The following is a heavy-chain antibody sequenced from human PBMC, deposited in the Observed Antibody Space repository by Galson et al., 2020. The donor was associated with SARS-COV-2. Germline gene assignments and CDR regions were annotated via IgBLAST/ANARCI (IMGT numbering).Heavy chain of an antibody. CDR3: ASDLTRGCSGYDSFPVVY. Sequence: SETLSLTCTVSGGSISSSSYYWGWIRQPPGKGLEWIGSIYYSGSTYYNPSLKSRVTISVDTSKNQFSLKLSSVTAADTAVYYCASDLTRGCSGYDSFPVVYWGQGTLVTVSS. CDR2: IYYSGST. CDR1: GGSISSSSYY. J-gene: IGHJ4*02. D-gene: IGHD5-12*01. V-gene: IGHV4-39*07.